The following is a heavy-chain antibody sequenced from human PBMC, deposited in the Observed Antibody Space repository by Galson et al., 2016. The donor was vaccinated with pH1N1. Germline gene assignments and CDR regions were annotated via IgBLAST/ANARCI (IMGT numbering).Heavy chain of an antibody. CDR1: GFSLSTSAVG. CDR2: IFWNDDR. J-gene: IGHJ4*02. Sequence: PALVKPTQTLRLTCTLSGFSLSTSAVGVGWIRQPPGKALEWLALIFWNDDRYYRPSLKNRLTITKGTSENLVVLTMTTMDPVDTATYYCAHREYGDCVGSFDHWGQGARVTVSS. CDR3: AHREYGDCVGSFDH. V-gene: IGHV2-5*01. D-gene: IGHD4-17*01.